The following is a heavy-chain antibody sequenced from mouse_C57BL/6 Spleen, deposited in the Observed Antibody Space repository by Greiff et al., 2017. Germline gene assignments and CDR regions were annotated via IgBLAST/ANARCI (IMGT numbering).Heavy chain of an antibody. J-gene: IGHJ2*01. CDR1: GYTFTDYN. Sequence: EVQLQQSGPELVKPGASVKIPCKASGYTFTDYNLDWVKQSHGKSLEWIGDINPNNGGTIYNQKFKGKATLTVDKSSSTAYMERRSLTSEDTAVYYGARESSGAFADWGQGTTLTVSS. V-gene: IGHV1-18*01. CDR2: INPNNGGT. D-gene: IGHD3-2*02. CDR3: ARESSGAFAD.